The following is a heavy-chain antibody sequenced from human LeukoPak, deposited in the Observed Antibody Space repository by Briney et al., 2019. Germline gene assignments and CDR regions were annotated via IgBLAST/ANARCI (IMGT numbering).Heavy chain of an antibody. V-gene: IGHV4-30-2*01. D-gene: IGHD1-26*01. Sequence: SETLSLTCTASGGSISSGGYYWSWIRQPPGKGLEWIGYIYHSGSTYYNPSLKSRVTISVDRSKNQFSLKLSSVTAADTAVYYCARAVGASYFDYWGQGTLVTVSS. CDR2: IYHSGST. CDR3: ARAVGASYFDY. CDR1: GGSISSGGYY. J-gene: IGHJ4*02.